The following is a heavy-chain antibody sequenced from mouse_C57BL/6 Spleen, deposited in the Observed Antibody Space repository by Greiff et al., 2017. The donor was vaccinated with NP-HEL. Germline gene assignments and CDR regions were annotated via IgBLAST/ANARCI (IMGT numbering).Heavy chain of an antibody. J-gene: IGHJ3*01. Sequence: EVKVVESGGGLVKPGGSLKLSCAASGFTFSDYGMHWVRQAPEKGLEWVAYISSGSSTIYYADTVKGRFTISRDNAKNTLFLQMTSLRSEDTAMYYCARPIYYYGQFAYWGQGTLVTVSA. CDR3: ARPIYYYGQFAY. V-gene: IGHV5-17*01. CDR1: GFTFSDYG. D-gene: IGHD1-1*01. CDR2: ISSGSSTI.